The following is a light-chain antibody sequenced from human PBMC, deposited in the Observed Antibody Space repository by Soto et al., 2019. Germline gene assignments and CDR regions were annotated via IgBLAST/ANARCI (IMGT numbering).Light chain of an antibody. Sequence: EIVLTQSPGTLSLSPGESVTLSCRASQSVASNLAWYQQRPGQAPSLLIYGASTRAPGIPARFSGSGSGTDFTLTISSLQSEDFAVYHCQHYNNWPITFGQGTRLEIK. CDR3: QHYNNWPIT. CDR2: GAS. V-gene: IGKV3-15*01. CDR1: QSVASN. J-gene: IGKJ5*01.